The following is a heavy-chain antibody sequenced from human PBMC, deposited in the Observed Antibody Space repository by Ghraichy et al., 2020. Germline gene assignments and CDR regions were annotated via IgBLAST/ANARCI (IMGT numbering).Heavy chain of an antibody. J-gene: IGHJ4*02. V-gene: IGHV3-48*01. CDR3: ARSPFDY. CDR1: GFSFSSYS. Sequence: GESLNISCAASGFSFSSYSMNWVRQAPGKGLEWVSYISSSGSAIYYADSVKGRFIISRDNAKNSLYLQMNSLRAEDTAVYYCARSPFDYWGQGSQVTVSS. CDR2: ISSSGSAI.